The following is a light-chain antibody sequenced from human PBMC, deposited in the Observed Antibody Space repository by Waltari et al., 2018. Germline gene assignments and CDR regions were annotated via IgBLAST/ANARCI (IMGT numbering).Light chain of an antibody. CDR3: QSYDGSGSWV. Sequence: LMLTQPTPGPEPRGKTITIPGTGSRASIPSNFVQWYQQRPGSAPTTVIYEDHQRPSGVPDRFSGSFDRSSNSASLTISGLKTEDEAEYYCQSYDGSGSWVFGGGTKLTVL. CDR1: RASIPSNF. CDR2: EDH. J-gene: IGLJ3*02. V-gene: IGLV6-57*02.